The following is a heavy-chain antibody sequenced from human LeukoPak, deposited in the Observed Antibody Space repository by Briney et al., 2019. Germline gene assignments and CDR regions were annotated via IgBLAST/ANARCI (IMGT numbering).Heavy chain of an antibody. CDR1: GGSISSYY. J-gene: IGHJ4*02. Sequence: PSETLSLTCTVSGGSISSYYWSWIRQPAGKGLEWIGRIYTSGSTNYNPSLKSRVTMSVDTSKNQFSLKPSSVTAADTAVYYCARGNWYYGSGSQSFDYWGQGTLVTVSS. CDR2: IYTSGST. V-gene: IGHV4-4*07. D-gene: IGHD3-10*01. CDR3: ARGNWYYGSGSQSFDY.